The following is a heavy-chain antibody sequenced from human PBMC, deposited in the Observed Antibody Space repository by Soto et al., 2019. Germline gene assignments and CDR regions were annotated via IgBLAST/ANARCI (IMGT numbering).Heavy chain of an antibody. CDR2: ISAYNGNT. CDR1: GYTFTSYG. D-gene: IGHD3-22*01. J-gene: IGHJ5*02. CDR3: ARDVPVDSSGYSNWFDP. Sequence: QVQLVQSGAEVKKPGASVKVSCKASGYTFTSYGISWVRQAPGQGLEWMGWISAYNGNTNYAQKLQGRVTMTTDTSTSTAYMELRSLRSDDTAVYYCARDVPVDSSGYSNWFDPWGQGTLVTVSS. V-gene: IGHV1-18*01.